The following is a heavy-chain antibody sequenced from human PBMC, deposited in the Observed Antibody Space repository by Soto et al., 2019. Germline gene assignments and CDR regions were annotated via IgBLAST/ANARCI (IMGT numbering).Heavy chain of an antibody. CDR2: ISTSGTT. CDR3: AREAGPDRWFDP. D-gene: IGHD6-19*01. V-gene: IGHV4-4*07. Sequence: SETLSLTCTVSGASISSYFWTWIRQPAGKGLDWIGRISTSGTTNYNPPLKSRVTMSVDTYKNHFSLNLSSVTAADTAVYYCAREAGPDRWFDPWGQGTLVTVPS. CDR1: GASISSYF. J-gene: IGHJ5*02.